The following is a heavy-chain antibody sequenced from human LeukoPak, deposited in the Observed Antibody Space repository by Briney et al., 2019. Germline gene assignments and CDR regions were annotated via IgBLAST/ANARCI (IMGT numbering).Heavy chain of an antibody. J-gene: IGHJ3*02. V-gene: IGHV3-7*01. D-gene: IGHD5-24*01. Sequence: GGSLRLSCVGSGFTFNSYWVNWVRQSPGKGLEWVANIKPDGSDKYYVDSARGRFTVSRDNAKNSAFLQMNSLRAEDTAIYYCATISAQTFDIWGQGTLVSVSS. CDR2: IKPDGSDK. CDR1: GFTFNSYW. CDR3: ATISAQTFDI.